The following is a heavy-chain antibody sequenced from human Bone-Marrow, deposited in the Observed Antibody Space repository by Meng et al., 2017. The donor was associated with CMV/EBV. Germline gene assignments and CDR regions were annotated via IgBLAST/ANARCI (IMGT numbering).Heavy chain of an antibody. CDR1: GGSISSSSYY. J-gene: IGHJ4*02. CDR3: ARENYYDSSGYWDY. V-gene: IGHV4-39*07. D-gene: IGHD3-22*01. Sequence: SETLSLTCTVSGGSISSSSYYWGWIRQPPGKGLEWIGSIYYSGSTYYNPSLKSRVTISVDTSKNQFSLKLSSVTAADTAVYYCARENYYDSSGYWDYWGQGPRVTGSS. CDR2: IYYSGST.